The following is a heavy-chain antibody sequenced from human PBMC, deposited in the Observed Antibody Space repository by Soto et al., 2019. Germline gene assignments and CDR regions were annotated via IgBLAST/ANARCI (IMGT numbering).Heavy chain of an antibody. CDR1: GYTFTGYY. Sequence: QVQLVPFGAEVKKPGASVKVSCKASGYTFTGYYMHWVRQAPGQGLEWMGWFNPNSGGTNYAQKFQGWVTMTRDTSISTAYMELSRLRSDDTAVYYCARGKYSSSSSYYGMDVWGQGTTVTVSS. CDR2: FNPNSGGT. D-gene: IGHD6-6*01. J-gene: IGHJ6*02. V-gene: IGHV1-2*04. CDR3: ARGKYSSSSSYYGMDV.